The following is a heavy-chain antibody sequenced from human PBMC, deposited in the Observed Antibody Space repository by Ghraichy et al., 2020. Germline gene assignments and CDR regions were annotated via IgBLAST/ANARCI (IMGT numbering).Heavy chain of an antibody. CDR1: GYTFTTHA. CDR2: ISAANGNT. Sequence: ASVTVSCKASGYTFTTHAMHSVRQAPAQSLEWIGVISAANGNTKYSQKFQGRVTITRDTSASTAYMELSSLRFEDTAVYYCAGIEGATPFDHWGQGTLVTFPS. V-gene: IGHV1-3*01. CDR3: AGIEGATPFDH. J-gene: IGHJ4*02. D-gene: IGHD1-26*01.